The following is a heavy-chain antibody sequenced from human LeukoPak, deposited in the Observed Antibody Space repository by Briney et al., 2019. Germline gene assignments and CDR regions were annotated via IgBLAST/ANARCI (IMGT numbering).Heavy chain of an antibody. Sequence: SVKVSCKASGGTFSSYAISWVRQAPGQGLEWMGGIIPIFGTANYAQKFQGRVTITADESTSTAYMELSSLRSEDTAVYYCARLRPGGYYDSSGRNWYFDLWGRGTLVTVSS. CDR1: GGTFSSYA. CDR3: ARLRPGGYYDSSGRNWYFDL. D-gene: IGHD3-22*01. J-gene: IGHJ2*01. V-gene: IGHV1-69*13. CDR2: IIPIFGTA.